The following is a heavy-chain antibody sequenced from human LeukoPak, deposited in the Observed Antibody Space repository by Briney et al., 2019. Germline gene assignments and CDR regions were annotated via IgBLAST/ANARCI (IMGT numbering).Heavy chain of an antibody. CDR2: INPNSGGT. V-gene: IGHV1-2*02. D-gene: IGHD3-22*01. Sequence: ASVKVSCKASGYTFTGYYMHWVRQAPGQGLEWMGWINPNSGGTNYAQKFQGRVTMTRDTSINTAYMELSRLRSDDTAVYYCARLYYYASSGYDALDIWGQGTMVTVSS. CDR1: GYTFTGYY. J-gene: IGHJ3*02. CDR3: ARLYYYASSGYDALDI.